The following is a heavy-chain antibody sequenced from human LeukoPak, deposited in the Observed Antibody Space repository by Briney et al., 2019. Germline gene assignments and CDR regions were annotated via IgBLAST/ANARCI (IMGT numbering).Heavy chain of an antibody. CDR1: GGSISSYY. CDR3: ARDRDSSELYYYYMDV. Sequence: SETLSLTCTVSGGSISSYYWSWIRQPAGKGLEWIGRIYTSGSINYNPSLKSRVTMSVDTSKNQFSLKLSSVTAADTAVYYCARDRDSSELYYYYMDVWGKGTTVTISS. V-gene: IGHV4-4*07. J-gene: IGHJ6*03. D-gene: IGHD3-22*01. CDR2: IYTSGSI.